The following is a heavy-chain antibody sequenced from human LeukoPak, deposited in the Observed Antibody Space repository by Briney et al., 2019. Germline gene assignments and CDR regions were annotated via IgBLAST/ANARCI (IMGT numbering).Heavy chain of an antibody. CDR2: IYYSGST. V-gene: IGHV4-59*01. J-gene: IGHJ3*02. D-gene: IGHD6-19*01. Sequence: TASETLSLTCTVSGGSISSYYWSWIRQPPGKGLEWIGYIYYSGSTNYNPSLKSRVTLSVDTSKNQFSLKLSSVTAADTAVYYCARGSSGWENDAFDIWGQGTMVTVSS. CDR3: ARGSSGWENDAFDI. CDR1: GGSISSYY.